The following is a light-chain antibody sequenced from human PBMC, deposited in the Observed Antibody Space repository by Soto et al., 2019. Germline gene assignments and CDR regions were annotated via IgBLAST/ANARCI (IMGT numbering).Light chain of an antibody. Sequence: AIRMTQSPSSLSASTGDRVTITCRASQGISSYLAWYQQKPGKAPKLLIYAASTLQSGVPSRFSGSGSGTDFTLTISCLQSEDFATYYCQQYYSYRLMYTFGQGTKLEIK. V-gene: IGKV1-8*01. CDR2: AAS. J-gene: IGKJ2*01. CDR3: QQYYSYRLMYT. CDR1: QGISSY.